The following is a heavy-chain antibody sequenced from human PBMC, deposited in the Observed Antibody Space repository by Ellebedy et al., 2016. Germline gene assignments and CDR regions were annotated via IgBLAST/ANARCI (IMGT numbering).Heavy chain of an antibody. CDR3: ARHYSDSTAYYYYFDY. V-gene: IGHV5-10-1*01. J-gene: IGHJ4*02. D-gene: IGHD3-22*01. Sequence: GESLKISCKGSGYSYSSYWISWVRQRPGKGLEWMGKIDPSDSYINYNPSFDGHVTFSADKSISTAYLQWSSLKASDTAMYYCARHYSDSTAYYYYFDYWGQGALVTVSS. CDR1: GYSYSSYW. CDR2: IDPSDSYI.